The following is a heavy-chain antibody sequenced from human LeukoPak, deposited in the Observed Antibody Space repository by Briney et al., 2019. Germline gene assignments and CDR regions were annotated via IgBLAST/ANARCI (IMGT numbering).Heavy chain of an antibody. Sequence: PSQTLSLTCAISGDSVSSNSATWNWIRQSPSRGLEWLGRTYYRSKWYNDYAVSVKSRITINPDTSKNQFSLQLNSVTPEDTAVYYCARDGRYYYGSGSYPDLPTHNWFDPWGQGTLVTVSS. CDR3: ARDGRYYYGSGSYPDLPTHNWFDP. J-gene: IGHJ5*02. CDR2: TYYRSKWYN. V-gene: IGHV6-1*01. CDR1: GDSVSSNSAT. D-gene: IGHD3-10*01.